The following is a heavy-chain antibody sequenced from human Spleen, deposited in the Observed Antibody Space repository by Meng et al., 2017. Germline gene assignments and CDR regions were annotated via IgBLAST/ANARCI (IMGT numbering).Heavy chain of an antibody. CDR3: ARRAADAFDI. D-gene: IGHD6-25*01. CDR2: IYAGDSDA. CDR1: GYSFSNYW. Sequence: GESLKISCKGSGYSFSNYWIGWVRQMPGKGLEWMGVIYAGDSDARYSPSIQGQVTISVDKSISTAYLQWSSLKASDTAMYYCARRAADAFDIWGQGTMVTVSS. J-gene: IGHJ3*02. V-gene: IGHV5-51*01.